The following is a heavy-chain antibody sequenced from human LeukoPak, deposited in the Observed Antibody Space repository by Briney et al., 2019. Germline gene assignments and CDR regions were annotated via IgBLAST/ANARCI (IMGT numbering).Heavy chain of an antibody. J-gene: IGHJ1*01. Sequence: ASVKVSCKASGYTFTGYYMHWVRQAPGQGLEWMGRINPNSGGTNYAQKFQGRVTMTRDTSISTAYMELSRLRSDDTAVYYCARGYAGKSFKYFQHWGQGTLVTVSS. CDR2: INPNSGGT. CDR3: ARGYAGKSFKYFQH. CDR1: GYTFTGYY. V-gene: IGHV1-2*06. D-gene: IGHD2-2*01.